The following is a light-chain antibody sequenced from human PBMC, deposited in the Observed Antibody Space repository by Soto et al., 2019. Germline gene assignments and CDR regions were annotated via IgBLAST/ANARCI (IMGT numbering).Light chain of an antibody. Sequence: EIVLTQSPGTLSLSPGERATLSCRASQSVSSSYLAWYQQRPGQAPRLLIYATSSRATDTPDRFSGSGSGTDFTLTISRLEPEDFAGYYCQQYDNSLYTFGQGTKLELK. V-gene: IGKV3-20*01. CDR2: ATS. CDR3: QQYDNSLYT. J-gene: IGKJ2*01. CDR1: QSVSSSY.